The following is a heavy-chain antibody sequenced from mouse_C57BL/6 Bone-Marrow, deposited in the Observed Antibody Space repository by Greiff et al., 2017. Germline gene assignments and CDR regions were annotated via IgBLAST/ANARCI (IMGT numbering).Heavy chain of an antibody. Sequence: VKLQQPGAELVKPGASVKLSCKASGYTFTSYWMHWVKQRPGRGLEWIGRIGPNSGGTKYNEKFKSKATLTVDKPSSTAYMQLSSLTSEDSAVYYCAHGNYFYWYFAVWGTGTTVTVSS. CDR3: AHGNYFYWYFAV. V-gene: IGHV1-72*01. CDR1: GYTFTSYW. D-gene: IGHD2-1*01. CDR2: IGPNSGGT. J-gene: IGHJ1*03.